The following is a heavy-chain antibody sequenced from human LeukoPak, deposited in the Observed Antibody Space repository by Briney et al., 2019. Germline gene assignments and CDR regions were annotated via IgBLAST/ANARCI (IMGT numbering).Heavy chain of an antibody. V-gene: IGHV4-34*01. CDR2: INHSGST. J-gene: IGHJ4*02. Sequence: SETLSLTCAVYGGSFSGYYWSWIRQPPGKGLEWIGEINHSGSTNYNPSLKSRVTISVDTSKNQFSLKLSSVTAADTAVYYCARDWYGGNSGIVYWGQGTLVTVSS. CDR1: GGSFSGYY. CDR3: ARDWYGGNSGIVY. D-gene: IGHD4-23*01.